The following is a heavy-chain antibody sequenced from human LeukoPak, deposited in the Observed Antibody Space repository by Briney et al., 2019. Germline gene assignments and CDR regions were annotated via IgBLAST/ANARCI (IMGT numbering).Heavy chain of an antibody. D-gene: IGHD2-15*01. Sequence: SVKVSCKASGGTFSSYAISWVRQAPGRGLEWMGGIIPIFGTANYAQKFQGRVTITADESTSTAYMELSSLRSEDTAVYYCARDSLNLGYCSGGSCYSPYNWFDPWGQGTLVTVSS. CDR2: IIPIFGTA. J-gene: IGHJ5*02. CDR3: ARDSLNLGYCSGGSCYSPYNWFDP. CDR1: GGTFSSYA. V-gene: IGHV1-69*13.